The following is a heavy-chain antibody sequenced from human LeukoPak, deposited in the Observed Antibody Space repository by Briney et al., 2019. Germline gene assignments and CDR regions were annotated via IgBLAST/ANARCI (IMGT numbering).Heavy chain of an antibody. Sequence: SETLSLTCTVSGGSIGSSYYYWGWNRQPPGRGLVWIGSIYYSGSTYYNPSLKSRVTISEDTSKNQFSLKLNSVTAADTAVYYCARHRIAARGSFDYWGEGALVTVSS. CDR1: GGSIGSSYYY. V-gene: IGHV4-39*01. D-gene: IGHD6-6*01. CDR2: IYYSGST. J-gene: IGHJ4*02. CDR3: ARHRIAARGSFDY.